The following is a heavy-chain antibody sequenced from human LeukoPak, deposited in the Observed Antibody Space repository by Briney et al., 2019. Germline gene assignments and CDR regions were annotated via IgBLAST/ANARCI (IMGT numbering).Heavy chain of an antibody. CDR3: ARDYRDVLLWFGELSK. V-gene: IGHV1-18*04. CDR2: ISGYNGKT. Sequence: ASVKVSCKASGYIFTDYYMHWVRQAPGQGLEWMVWISGYNGKTNYAQKLQDRVTMTTDTSTSTAYMELRSLRSDDTAVYYCARDYRDVLLWFGELSKWGQGTLVTVSS. J-gene: IGHJ4*02. D-gene: IGHD3-10*01. CDR1: GYIFTDYY.